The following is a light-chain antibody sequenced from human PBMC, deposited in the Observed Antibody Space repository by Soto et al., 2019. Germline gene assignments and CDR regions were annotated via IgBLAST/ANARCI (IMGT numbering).Light chain of an antibody. CDR3: QQYYTTPPT. V-gene: IGKV4-1*01. J-gene: IGKJ2*01. CDR1: QSVLFSSNNINF. Sequence: DIVMTQSPDSLAVSLGERATINCKSSQSVLFSSNNINFLTWYQQKPGQPPKLLIYWASTRESGVPDRFSGNGSWTDFTLTISNLQAEDVAVYYCQQYYTTPPTFGQGTKLEIK. CDR2: WAS.